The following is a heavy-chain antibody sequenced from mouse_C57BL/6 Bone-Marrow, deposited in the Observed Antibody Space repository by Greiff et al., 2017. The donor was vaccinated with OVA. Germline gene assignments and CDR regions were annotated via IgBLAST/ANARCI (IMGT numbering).Heavy chain of an antibody. CDR3: ERYYYCGNNAMDY. D-gene: IGHD1-1*01. V-gene: IGHV1-64*01. CDR1: GYTFTSYW. CDR2: IHPNSGST. Sequence: QVQLQQSGAELVKPGASVKLSCKASGYTFTSYWMHWVKQRPGQGLEWIGMIHPNSGSTNYNEKFKSKATLTVDKSSSTAYMQLSSLTSEHSGVYYCERYYYCGNNAMDYWGQGTSVTVSS. J-gene: IGHJ4*01.